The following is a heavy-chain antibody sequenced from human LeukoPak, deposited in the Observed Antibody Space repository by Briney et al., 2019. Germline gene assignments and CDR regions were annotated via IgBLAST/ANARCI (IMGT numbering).Heavy chain of an antibody. CDR2: MSYDGSST. CDR1: GFTFSDYG. CDR3: AKSGCSGTNCYSNS. V-gene: IGHV3-30*18. Sequence: GGSLRLSSAASGFTFSDYGMHWVRQAPGKGLQWVAVMSYDGSSTFYMGSVKGRFTVSRDNSRKTLYLQMQSLSAEDTALYYGAKSGCSGTNCYSNSWGQGTLVIVSS. J-gene: IGHJ4*02. D-gene: IGHD2-2*02.